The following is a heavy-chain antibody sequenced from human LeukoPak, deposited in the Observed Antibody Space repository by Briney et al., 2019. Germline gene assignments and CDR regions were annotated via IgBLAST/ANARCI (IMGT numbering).Heavy chain of an antibody. Sequence: GGSLRLSCAASGFTFSTYEMNWVCQAPGKGLEWISYIHSSGSVIHYADSVKGRFTISRDNAKKSLYLQMNNLRAADTAVYYCAREAPDAFDVWGQGTLVTVSS. V-gene: IGHV3-48*03. CDR1: GFTFSTYE. CDR3: AREAPDAFDV. D-gene: IGHD6-6*01. J-gene: IGHJ3*01. CDR2: IHSSGSVI.